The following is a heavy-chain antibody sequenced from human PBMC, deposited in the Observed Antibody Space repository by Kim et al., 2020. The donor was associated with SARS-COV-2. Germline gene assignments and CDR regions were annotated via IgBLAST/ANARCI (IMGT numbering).Heavy chain of an antibody. CDR3: ARTKGHDY. D-gene: IGHD2-8*01. Sequence: ASVKVSCKASGYIFSSFGISWVRQAPGQRLEWMGWINTKNGDTKYEQKLQDRVTLTTETSTRTVYMELRSLTSDDTAVYYCARTKGHDYWGQGTLVTVSS. CDR1: GYIFSSFG. CDR2: INTKNGDT. J-gene: IGHJ4*02. V-gene: IGHV1-18*04.